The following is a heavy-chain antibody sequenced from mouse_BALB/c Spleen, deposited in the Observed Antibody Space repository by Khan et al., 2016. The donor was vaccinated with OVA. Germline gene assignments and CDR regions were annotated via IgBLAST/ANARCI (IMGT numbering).Heavy chain of an antibody. CDR3: AYDYEDGFAY. J-gene: IGHJ3*01. CDR2: ISYSGST. Sequence: VQLKESGPGLVKPSQSLSLTCTVTGYSITGDYAWNWIRQCPGNKLEWMGDISYSGSTSYNPSLKSRISITRDTSKNQLFLQLNSVTTEDTATYYCAYDYEDGFAYWGQGTLVTVSA. V-gene: IGHV3-2*02. CDR1: GYSITGDYA. D-gene: IGHD2-4*01.